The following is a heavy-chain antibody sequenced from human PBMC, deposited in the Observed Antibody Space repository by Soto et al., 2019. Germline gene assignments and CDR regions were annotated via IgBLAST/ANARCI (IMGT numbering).Heavy chain of an antibody. D-gene: IGHD5-12*01. Sequence: PVKVSCKTSSYTFTRSGISCVRQSPEQGLEWMGWIRPHNGDTNYEQTFQGRVTMTTATSTSTVNMEVRSLRSDDTAVYYCAREGVAPYYYYGMDVWAQGTPVTVSS. CDR2: IRPHNGDT. CDR1: SYTFTRSG. J-gene: IGHJ6*02. CDR3: AREGVAPYYYYGMDV. V-gene: IGHV1-18*01.